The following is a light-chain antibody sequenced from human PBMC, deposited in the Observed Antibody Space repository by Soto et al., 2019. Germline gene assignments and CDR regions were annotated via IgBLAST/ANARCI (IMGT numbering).Light chain of an antibody. Sequence: DIQMTQSPSSLSASVGDRVTITCRASQSISSYLNSYQQKPGKAPKLLIYAASSLQSGVPSRFSGSGSGTDLTITISSLQPEDFETYYCQQSYSTPFTFGPGTKVDIK. V-gene: IGKV1-39*01. CDR1: QSISSY. CDR2: AAS. CDR3: QQSYSTPFT. J-gene: IGKJ3*01.